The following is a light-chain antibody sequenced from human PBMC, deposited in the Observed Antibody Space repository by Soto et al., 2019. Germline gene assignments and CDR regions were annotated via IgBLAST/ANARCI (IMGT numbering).Light chain of an antibody. CDR2: EVS. J-gene: IGLJ2*01. Sequence: QAVVTQPASVSGSPGQSITISCTGASSDVGGYNYVSWYQQHPGKAPKLMIYEVSNRPSGVSNRFSGSKSGNTASLTISGLQAEDEADYYCSSYTSSRTVVFGGGTQLTVL. CDR1: SSDVGGYNY. V-gene: IGLV2-14*01. CDR3: SSYTSSRTVV.